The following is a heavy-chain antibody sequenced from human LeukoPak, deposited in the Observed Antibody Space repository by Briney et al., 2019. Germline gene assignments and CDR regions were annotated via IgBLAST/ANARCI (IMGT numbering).Heavy chain of an antibody. V-gene: IGHV1-2*02. CDR3: ARGDSACGSGTYYKPCYYYGMDV. D-gene: IGHD3-10*01. CDR1: GYIFTGHY. J-gene: IGHJ6*02. Sequence: ASVKVSCKGSGYIFTGHYMHWVRQAPGQGLEWMGWINPDSGGTNYAQKFQGRVTVTRDTSISTVYMELSRLRFDDTAVYYCARGDSACGSGTYYKPCYYYGMDVWGPGTTVTVSS. CDR2: INPDSGGT.